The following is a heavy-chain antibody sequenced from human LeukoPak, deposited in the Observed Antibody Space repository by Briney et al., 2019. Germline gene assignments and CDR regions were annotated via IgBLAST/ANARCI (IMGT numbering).Heavy chain of an antibody. V-gene: IGHV1-69*04. CDR1: GGTFSSYA. CDR2: IIPILGIA. J-gene: IGHJ1*01. Sequence: SVKVSCKASGGTFSSYAISWVRQAPGQGLEWMGRIIPILGIANYAQKFQGRVTMTRDTSTSTVYMELSSLRSEDTAVYYCAREGLRYLSLQHWGQGTLVTVSS. D-gene: IGHD3-9*01. CDR3: AREGLRYLSLQH.